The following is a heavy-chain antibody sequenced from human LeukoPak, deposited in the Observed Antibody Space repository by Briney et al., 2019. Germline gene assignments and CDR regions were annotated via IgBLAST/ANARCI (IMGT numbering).Heavy chain of an antibody. J-gene: IGHJ5*02. CDR3: AREDGATSRFDP. V-gene: IGHV4-34*01. CDR1: GGSFSGYY. Sequence: SETLSLTCAVYGGSFSGYYWSWIRQPPGKGLEWIGEINHSGSTNYNPSLKSRVTISVDTSKNQFSLKLSSVTAADTAVYYCAREDGATSRFDPWGQGTLVTVSS. D-gene: IGHD2-2*01. CDR2: INHSGST.